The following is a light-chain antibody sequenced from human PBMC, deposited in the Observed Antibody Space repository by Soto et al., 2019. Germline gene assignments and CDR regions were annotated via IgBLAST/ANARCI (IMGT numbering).Light chain of an antibody. V-gene: IGKV1-33*01. Sequence: DIQMTQSPSSVTASVGDRVLITCQASQGISNYLNWYQQKPGKAPKLLIYDASKLETGVSSRFSGSGSGADFTFTVSILQPEDIATYFCQQYDSPPLTFGAGTRVEIK. CDR3: QQYDSPPLT. CDR2: DAS. CDR1: QGISNY. J-gene: IGKJ4*01.